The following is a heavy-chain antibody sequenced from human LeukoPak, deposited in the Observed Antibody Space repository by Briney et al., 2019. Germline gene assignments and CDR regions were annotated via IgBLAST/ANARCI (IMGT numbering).Heavy chain of an antibody. D-gene: IGHD6-13*01. CDR3: ARLGIAAAGKRKEN. V-gene: IGHV4-39*01. CDR1: GGSISSSSYY. J-gene: IGHJ4*02. CDR2: IYYSGST. Sequence: SETLSLTCTVSGGSISSSSYYWGWIRQPPGKGLEWIGSIYYSGSTYYNPSLKSRVTISVDTSKNQFSLKLSSVTAADTAVYYSARLGIAAAGKRKENWGQGTLVTVSS.